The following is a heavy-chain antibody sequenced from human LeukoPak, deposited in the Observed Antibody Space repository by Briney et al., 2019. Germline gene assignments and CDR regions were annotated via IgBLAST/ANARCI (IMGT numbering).Heavy chain of an antibody. D-gene: IGHD4-17*01. CDR1: GFTVSSNY. CDR2: IYSGGNT. J-gene: IGHJ2*01. Sequence: GGSLRLSCAVSGFTVSSNYMSWVRQAPGKGLEWVSVIYSGGNTYYADSVKGRFTISRDNSKNTLYLQMNSLRAEDTAVYYCTRDWGDYGYWGRGTLVTVSS. CDR3: TRDWGDYGY. V-gene: IGHV3-53*01.